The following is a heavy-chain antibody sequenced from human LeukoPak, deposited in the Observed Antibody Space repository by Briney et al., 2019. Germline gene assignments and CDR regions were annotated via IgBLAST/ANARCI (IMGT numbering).Heavy chain of an antibody. D-gene: IGHD6-13*01. Sequence: PGGSLRLSCAASGFTFSTYCMHWVRQAPGKGLMWVSRVNGDGSSTNYADSVKGRFTISRDNAKNTLYLQMNSLRAEDTAVYYCARDGIAAVDFDYWGQGILVTVSS. CDR3: ARDGIAAVDFDY. CDR1: GFTFSTYC. J-gene: IGHJ4*02. CDR2: VNGDGSST. V-gene: IGHV3-74*01.